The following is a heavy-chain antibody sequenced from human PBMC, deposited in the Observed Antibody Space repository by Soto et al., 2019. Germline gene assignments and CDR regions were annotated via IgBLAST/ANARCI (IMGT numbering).Heavy chain of an antibody. Sequence: GESLKISCKGSGYSFTSYWISWVRQMPGKGLEWMGRIDPSDSYTNYSPSFQGHVTISADKSIGTAYLQWSSLKASGTAMYYCARTSLRYFDWSPQNAFDIWGQGTMVTVSS. V-gene: IGHV5-10-1*01. J-gene: IGHJ3*02. D-gene: IGHD3-9*01. CDR2: IDPSDSYT. CDR1: GYSFTSYW. CDR3: ARTSLRYFDWSPQNAFDI.